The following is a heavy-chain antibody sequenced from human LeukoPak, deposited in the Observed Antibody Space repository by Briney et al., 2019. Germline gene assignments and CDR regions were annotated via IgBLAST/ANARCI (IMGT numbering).Heavy chain of an antibody. CDR1: RYTVTGYF. CDR3: ARDVGLGGYDLGANFDY. CDR2: INPNWCGT. D-gene: IGHD5-12*01. J-gene: IGHJ4*02. V-gene: IGHV1-2*02. Sequence: SVKVSCKASRYTVTGYFLHWVRQAPGQGLDWMGWINPNWCGTHFAQKFQGRVTMTRHTSISTAYMELRRLRSDDTAVYYCARDVGLGGYDLGANFDYWGQGTLVTVSS.